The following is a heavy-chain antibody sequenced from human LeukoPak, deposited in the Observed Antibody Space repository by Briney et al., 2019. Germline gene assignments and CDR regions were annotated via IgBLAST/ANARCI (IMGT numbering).Heavy chain of an antibody. V-gene: IGHV4-31*03. J-gene: IGHJ4*02. D-gene: IGHD4-11*01. CDR2: IYYSGST. CDR3: ARGPVRDYSNY. Sequence: SETLSLTCTVSGVPITSGGYSWSWIRQHPGKGLEWLGYIYYSGSTYYNPSLKSRLTISLDTSKNHFSLRLTSVTAADTAVYYCARGPVRDYSNYWGQGTLVTVSS. CDR1: GVPITSGGYS.